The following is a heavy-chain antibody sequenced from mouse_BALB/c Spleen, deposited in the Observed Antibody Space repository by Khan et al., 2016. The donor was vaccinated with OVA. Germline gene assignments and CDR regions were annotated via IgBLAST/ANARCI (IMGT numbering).Heavy chain of an antibody. CDR2: ISSGGSYT. CDR1: GFTFSSYA. Sequence: EVQLVESGGGLVKPGGSLKLSCAASGFTFSSYAMSWVRQTPEKRLEWVATISSGGSYTYYPDSVKGRFTISRDNARNTLYVQMSSLRSEDTAIYYCARTDWGYFDYWGQGTTLTVSS. CDR3: ARTDWGYFDY. J-gene: IGHJ2*01. V-gene: IGHV5-9-3*01.